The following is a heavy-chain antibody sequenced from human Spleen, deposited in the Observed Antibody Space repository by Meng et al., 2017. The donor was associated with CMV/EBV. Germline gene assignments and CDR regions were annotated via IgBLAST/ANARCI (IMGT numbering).Heavy chain of an antibody. CDR3: ARTTTVTTDP. D-gene: IGHD4-17*01. Sequence: SETLSLTCTVSGGSVSSGSYYWSWIRQPPGKGLDWIGYIYYSGSTNYNPSLKSRVNISVDTSKNQFSLKMTSVTAADTAVYYCARTTTVTTDPWGQGTLVTVS. CDR1: GGSVSSGSYY. V-gene: IGHV4-61*01. CDR2: IYYSGST. J-gene: IGHJ5*02.